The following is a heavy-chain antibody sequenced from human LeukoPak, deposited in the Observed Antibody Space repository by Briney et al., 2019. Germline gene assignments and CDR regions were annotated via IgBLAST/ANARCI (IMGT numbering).Heavy chain of an antibody. V-gene: IGHV3-64*01. Sequence: GGSLRLSCAASGFTLSSYAMHWVRQAPGKGLEYVSAISSNGGSTYYANSVKGRFTISRDNSKNTLYLQMGSLRAEDMAVYYCARAKTVTSFDYWGQGTLVTVAS. CDR2: ISSNGGST. D-gene: IGHD4-17*01. CDR3: ARAKTVTSFDY. CDR1: GFTLSSYA. J-gene: IGHJ4*02.